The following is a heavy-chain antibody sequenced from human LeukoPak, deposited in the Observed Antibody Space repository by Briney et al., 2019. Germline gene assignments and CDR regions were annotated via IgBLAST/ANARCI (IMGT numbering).Heavy chain of an antibody. J-gene: IGHJ6*02. D-gene: IGHD2-2*01. V-gene: IGHV4-34*01. CDR3: ARAVVVPAAIWGWYYYYGMDV. CDR2: INHSGST. Sequence: SGTLSLTCAVYGGSFSGCYWSWIRQPPGKGLEWIGEINHSGSTNYNPSLKIRVNISVDTSQNKFSLKLRSVTAADPAVYYCARAVVVPAAIWGWYYYYGMDVWGQGTTVTVSS. CDR1: GGSFSGCY.